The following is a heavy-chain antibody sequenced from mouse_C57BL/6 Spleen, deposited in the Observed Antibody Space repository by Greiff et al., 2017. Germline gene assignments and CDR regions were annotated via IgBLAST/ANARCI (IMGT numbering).Heavy chain of an antibody. Sequence: EVKLQQSGPELVKPGASVKISCTASGYSFTGYYMNWVKQSPEKSLEWIGEINPSTGGTTYNQKFKAKATLTVDKSSSTAYMQLKSLTSEDSAVYYCARSMIRDAMDYWGQGTSVTVSS. CDR2: INPSTGGT. CDR3: ARSMIRDAMDY. CDR1: GYSFTGYY. D-gene: IGHD2-4*01. V-gene: IGHV1-42*01. J-gene: IGHJ4*01.